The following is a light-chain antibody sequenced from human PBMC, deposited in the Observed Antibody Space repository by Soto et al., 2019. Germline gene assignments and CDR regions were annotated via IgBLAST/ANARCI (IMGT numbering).Light chain of an antibody. J-gene: IGKJ1*01. CDR1: QSISSY. CDR2: AAS. V-gene: IGKV1-39*01. CDR3: QQSYSTTWK. Sequence: DIPMTPSPSSLSASVGDRVTLPCPASQSISSYLNWYQQKPGKAPKLLIYAASSLQSGVPSRFSGSGSGTDFTLTISSLQPEDFATYSCQQSYSTTWKFGQGTKVDIK.